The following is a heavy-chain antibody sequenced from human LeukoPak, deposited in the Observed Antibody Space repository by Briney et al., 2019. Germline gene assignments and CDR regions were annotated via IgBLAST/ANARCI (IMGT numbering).Heavy chain of an antibody. D-gene: IGHD6-13*01. V-gene: IGHV3-73*01. CDR2: IRSKANSYAT. Sequence: GGSLKLSCAASGFTFSGSIIHWVRQASGKGLEWVGRIRSKANSYATAYAASVKGRFTVSRDDSENAAYLQMNSLRAEDTAVYYCAREGEAAAGSYFDYWGQGTLVTVSS. CDR3: AREGEAAAGSYFDY. J-gene: IGHJ4*02. CDR1: GFTFSGSI.